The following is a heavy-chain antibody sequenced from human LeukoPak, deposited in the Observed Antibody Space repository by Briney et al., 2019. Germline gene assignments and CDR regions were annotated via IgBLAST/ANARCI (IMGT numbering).Heavy chain of an antibody. V-gene: IGHV3-11*01. Sequence: GGSLRLSCAASGFTFSAYYMSWVRQAPGKGLEWVSYISSSGSTIYYADSVKGRFTISRDNAKKSLYLQMNGLRVEDTAFYYCTKDLTPGGADVWGQGTTVTVSS. J-gene: IGHJ6*02. CDR3: TKDLTPGGADV. CDR2: ISSSGSTI. CDR1: GFTFSAYY. D-gene: IGHD3-10*01.